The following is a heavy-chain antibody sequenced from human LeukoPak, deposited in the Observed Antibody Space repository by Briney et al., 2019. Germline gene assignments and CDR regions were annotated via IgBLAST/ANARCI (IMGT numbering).Heavy chain of an antibody. Sequence: GRSLRLSCTASGFTFGDYAMSWVRQAPGKGLEWVGFIRSKAYGGTTEYAASVKGRFTISRDDSKSIAYLQMNSLKTEDTAVYYCTRMPAVAGTPEFDYWGQGTLVTVSS. D-gene: IGHD6-19*01. CDR1: GFTFGDYA. V-gene: IGHV3-49*04. J-gene: IGHJ4*02. CDR2: IRSKAYGGTT. CDR3: TRMPAVAGTPEFDY.